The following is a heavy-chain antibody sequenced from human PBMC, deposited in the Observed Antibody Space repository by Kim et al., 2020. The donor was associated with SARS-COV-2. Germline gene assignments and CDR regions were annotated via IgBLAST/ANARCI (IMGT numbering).Heavy chain of an antibody. V-gene: IGHV1-69*13. CDR3: ARDPLPPYDSSGYYHDY. CDR2: IIPIFGTA. J-gene: IGHJ4*02. Sequence: SVKVSCKASGGTFSSYAISWVRQAPGQGLEWMGGIIPIFGTANYAQKFQGRVTITADESTSTAYMELNSMRSEDTAVYYCARDPLPPYDSSGYYHDYWGQGTLVTVSS. D-gene: IGHD3-22*01. CDR1: GGTFSSYA.